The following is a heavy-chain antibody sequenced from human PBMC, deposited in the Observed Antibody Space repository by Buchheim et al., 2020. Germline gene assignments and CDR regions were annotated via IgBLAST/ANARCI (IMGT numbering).Heavy chain of an antibody. CDR3: AKVGATPGAFDY. CDR1: GFTFSSYG. J-gene: IGHJ4*02. Sequence: QVQLVESGGGVVQPGRSLRLSCAASGFTFSSYGMHWVRQAPGKGLEWVAVISYDGSNKYYADSVKGRFTISRDNSKNPLYLQMNSLRAEDTAVYYCAKVGATPGAFDYWGQGTL. D-gene: IGHD1-26*01. CDR2: ISYDGSNK. V-gene: IGHV3-30*18.